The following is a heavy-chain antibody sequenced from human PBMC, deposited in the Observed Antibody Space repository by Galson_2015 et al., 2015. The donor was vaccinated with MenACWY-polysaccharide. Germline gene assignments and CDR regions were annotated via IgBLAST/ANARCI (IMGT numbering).Heavy chain of an antibody. V-gene: IGHV4-4*02. D-gene: IGHD2-15*01. Sequence: SETLSLTCDVSGGSIRSDYWWNWVRQPPGKGLEWIGEVYHSGTANYNPSLKSRVTMSVDESNNQFSLMLSSVTAADTALYFFATSTRSGPSLEAFDIWGQGTMVTVSS. CDR3: ATSTRSGPSLEAFDI. J-gene: IGHJ3*02. CDR2: VYHSGTA. CDR1: GGSIRSDYW.